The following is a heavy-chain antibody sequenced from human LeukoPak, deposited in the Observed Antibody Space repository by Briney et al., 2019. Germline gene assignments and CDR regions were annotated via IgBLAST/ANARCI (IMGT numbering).Heavy chain of an antibody. J-gene: IGHJ4*02. CDR3: AGGGGYSYAHPWSDY. CDR1: GFTFSDYY. V-gene: IGHV3-11*01. Sequence: GGSLRLSCAASGFTFSDYYMRWLRQAPGKGLEWVSYISSSGSTKYYADSVKGRFTISRDNAKNSLYLQMNSLRAEDTAVYYCAGGGGYSYAHPWSDYWGQGTLVTVSS. CDR2: ISSSGSTK. D-gene: IGHD5-18*01.